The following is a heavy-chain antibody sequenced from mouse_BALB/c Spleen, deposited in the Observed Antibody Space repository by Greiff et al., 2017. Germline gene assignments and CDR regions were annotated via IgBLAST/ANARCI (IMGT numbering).Heavy chain of an antibody. CDR1: GFTFSSYG. CDR3: ARLYGNASWFAY. J-gene: IGHJ3*01. V-gene: IGHV5-6*01. CDR2: ISSGGSYT. Sequence: DVHLVESGGDLVKPGGSLKLSCAASGFTFSSYGMSWVRQTPDKRLEWVATISSGGSYTYYPDSVKGRFTISRDNAKNTLYLQMSSLKSEDTAMYYCARLYGNASWFAYWGQGTLVTVSA. D-gene: IGHD2-1*01.